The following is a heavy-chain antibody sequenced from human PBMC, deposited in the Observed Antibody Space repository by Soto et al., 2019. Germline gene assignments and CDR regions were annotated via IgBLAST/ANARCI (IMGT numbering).Heavy chain of an antibody. V-gene: IGHV5-51*01. Sequence: PGESLKISCKGSGYSFTSYWIGWVRQMPGKGLEWMGIIYPGDSDTRYSPSFQGQVTISADKSISTAYLQWSSLKASDTAMYYCARLSAWSDCSGGSCYLEGVGPNWFDPWGQGTLVTVSS. D-gene: IGHD2-15*01. CDR1: GYSFTSYW. CDR2: IYPGDSDT. CDR3: ARLSAWSDCSGGSCYLEGVGPNWFDP. J-gene: IGHJ5*02.